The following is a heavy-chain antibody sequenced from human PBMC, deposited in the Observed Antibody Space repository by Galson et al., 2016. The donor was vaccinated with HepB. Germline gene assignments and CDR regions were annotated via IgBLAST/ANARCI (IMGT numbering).Heavy chain of an antibody. Sequence: SVKVSCKASDYTFTTYGISWVRQAPGQGLEWMGWISGHNGNTNYAQKLQGRVALTTDTSTRTAYMELRSLRSDDTAVYYCASQDSSGRFDYWGQGTLVTVSS. D-gene: IGHD3-22*01. CDR2: ISGHNGNT. CDR1: DYTFTTYG. V-gene: IGHV1-18*01. J-gene: IGHJ4*02. CDR3: ASQDSSGRFDY.